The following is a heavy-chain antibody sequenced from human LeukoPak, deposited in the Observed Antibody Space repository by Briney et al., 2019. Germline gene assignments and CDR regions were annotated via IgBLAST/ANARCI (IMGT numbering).Heavy chain of an antibody. CDR2: IHYSGST. D-gene: IGHD3-10*01. V-gene: IGHV4-4*02. CDR3: ARSDAPVVRGAAIDY. CDR1: GGSISSSNW. J-gene: IGHJ4*02. Sequence: SETLSLTCAVSGGSISSSNWWSWVRQPPGKGLEWIGGIHYSGSTYYNPSLKSRVTISVDTSKNQFSLKLTSVTAADTALYYCARSDAPVVRGAAIDYWGQGTLVTVSS.